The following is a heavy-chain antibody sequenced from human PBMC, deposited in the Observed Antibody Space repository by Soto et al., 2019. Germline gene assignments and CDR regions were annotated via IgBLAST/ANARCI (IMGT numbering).Heavy chain of an antibody. J-gene: IGHJ3*02. CDR3: ARPSGSGSYFAFDI. V-gene: IGHV5-10-1*01. CDR1: GYSFTSYW. CDR2: VDPSNSYT. Sequence: GESLKISCKGSGYSFTSYWISWVRQMPGKGLEWMGRVDPSNSYTNYSPSLQGHVSISADESSTTAYLQWSSLKASDTAMYYCARPSGSGSYFAFDIWGQGTMVTVSS. D-gene: IGHD3-10*01.